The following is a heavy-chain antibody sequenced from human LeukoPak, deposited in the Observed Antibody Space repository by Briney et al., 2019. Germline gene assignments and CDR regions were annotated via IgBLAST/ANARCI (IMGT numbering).Heavy chain of an antibody. CDR3: ACHNYHEGVHDP. CDR2: IYPGDSDT. D-gene: IGHD3-10*01. CDR1: GYSSTSFW. V-gene: IGHV5-51*01. Sequence: GESLKISCQGSGYSSTSFWIAWVRQMPGKGLEWVGMIYPGDSDTIYSPSFQGQVTISADRSIGTAYLQWTSLKASDTAMYYCACHNYHEGVHDPWGQGTLVTVSS. J-gene: IGHJ5*02.